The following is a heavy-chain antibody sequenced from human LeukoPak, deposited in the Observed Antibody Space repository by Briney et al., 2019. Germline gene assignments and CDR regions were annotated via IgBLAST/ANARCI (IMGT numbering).Heavy chain of an antibody. J-gene: IGHJ4*02. CDR2: ISSSSSYI. Sequence: GGSLRLSCAASGFTFSSYSMNWVRQAPGKELEWVSSISSSSSYIYYADSVKGRFTISRDNAKNSLYLQMNSLRAEDTAVYYCARAPGGYETIAVAGPDYWGQGTLVTVSS. CDR3: ARAPGGYETIAVAGPDY. V-gene: IGHV3-21*01. D-gene: IGHD6-19*01. CDR1: GFTFSSYS.